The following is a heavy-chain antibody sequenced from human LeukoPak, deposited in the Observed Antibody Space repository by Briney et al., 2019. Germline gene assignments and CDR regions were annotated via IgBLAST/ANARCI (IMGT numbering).Heavy chain of an antibody. V-gene: IGHV4-34*01. CDR3: ARGLGYCSSTSCYAGAFVGFDP. J-gene: IGHJ5*02. D-gene: IGHD2-2*01. CDR2: IKHSGRT. Sequence: KTSETLSLACALYGGSFSGYYWSWIRQPPGKGLEWIGEIKHSGRTNYNPSLKSRVTISVDTSKNQFSLKLSSVTAADTAVYYCARGLGYCSSTSCYAGAFVGFDPWGQGTLVTVSS. CDR1: GGSFSGYY.